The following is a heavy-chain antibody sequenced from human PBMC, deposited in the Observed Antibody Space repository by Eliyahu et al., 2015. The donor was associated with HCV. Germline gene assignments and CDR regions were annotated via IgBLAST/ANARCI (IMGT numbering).Heavy chain of an antibody. J-gene: IGHJ4*02. Sequence: EVQLLESGGXLVQPGGSLXLSCAXSGXXXRSXAMSWVRQAPGKGLGWVSAISSNGGSTYYADSVNGRFTISRDNSKNTLYLQMNSLRAEDTAVYYCAKGRSGWYGGFDYWGQGTVVTVSS. CDR3: AKGRSGWYGGFDY. CDR1: GXXXRSXA. V-gene: IGHV3-23*01. CDR2: ISSNGGST. D-gene: IGHD6-19*01.